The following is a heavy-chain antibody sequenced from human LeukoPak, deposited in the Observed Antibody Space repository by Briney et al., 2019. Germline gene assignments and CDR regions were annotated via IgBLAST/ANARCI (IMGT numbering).Heavy chain of an antibody. CDR1: GFTSSDYY. CDR3: ARDLGVGYYYYMDV. V-gene: IGHV3-11*04. D-gene: IGHD3-10*01. CDR2: ISSSGSTI. J-gene: IGHJ6*03. Sequence: TGGSLRLSCAASGFTSSDYYMSWIRQAPGKGLEWVSYISSSGSTIYYADSVKGRFTISRDNAKNSLYLQMNSLRAEDTAVYYCARDLGVGYYYYMDVWGKGTTVTVSS.